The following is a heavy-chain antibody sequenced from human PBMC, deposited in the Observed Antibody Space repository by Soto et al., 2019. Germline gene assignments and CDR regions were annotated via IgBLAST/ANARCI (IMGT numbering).Heavy chain of an antibody. Sequence: ASVKVSCKASGYTFTSYGISWVRQAPGQGLEWMGWISAYNGNTSYAQKLQGRVTMTTDTSTSTAYMELRSLRSDDTAVYYCAHLHLGELSYWFDPWGQGTLVTVSS. D-gene: IGHD3-16*02. CDR2: ISAYNGNT. CDR3: AHLHLGELSYWFDP. J-gene: IGHJ5*02. CDR1: GYTFTSYG. V-gene: IGHV1-18*01.